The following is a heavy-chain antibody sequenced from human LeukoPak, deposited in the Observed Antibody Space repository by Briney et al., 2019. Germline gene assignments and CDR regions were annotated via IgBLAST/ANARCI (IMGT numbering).Heavy chain of an antibody. Sequence: SETLSLTCTVFGGSISSYYWSWIRQPPGKGVEWIGYIYYSGGTNYNPSLKSRVTISVDTSKNQFSLKLSSVTAADTAVYYCARVRPGIAVAGDFDYWGQGTPVTVSS. D-gene: IGHD6-19*01. CDR2: IYYSGGT. CDR3: ARVRPGIAVAGDFDY. V-gene: IGHV4-59*01. J-gene: IGHJ4*02. CDR1: GGSISSYY.